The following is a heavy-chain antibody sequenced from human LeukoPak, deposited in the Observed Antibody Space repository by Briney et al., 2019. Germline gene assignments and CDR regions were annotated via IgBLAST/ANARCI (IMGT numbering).Heavy chain of an antibody. D-gene: IGHD1-14*01. J-gene: IGHJ4*02. CDR3: AGSAARSGTFDY. Sequence: TLSLTCAVSGGSISGGGYYWGWIRHHPGKGLEWIGYIYYSGSTTYNPSLKSQVTISVDTSKTQFSLKLRSVTAADTAVYYCAGSAARSGTFDYWGQGTLVTVSS. CDR2: IYYSGST. V-gene: IGHV4-31*11. CDR1: GGSISGGGYY.